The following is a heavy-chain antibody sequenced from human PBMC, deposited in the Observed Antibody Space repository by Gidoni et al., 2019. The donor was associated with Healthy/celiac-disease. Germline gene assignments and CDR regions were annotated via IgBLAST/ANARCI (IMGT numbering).Heavy chain of an antibody. Sequence: QVQLQQWGAGLLKPSETLSLTCAVYGGSFSGYYWSWIRQPPGKGLEWIGEINHSGSTNYNPSLKSRVTISVDTSKNQFSLKLSSVTAADTAVYYCASPGVAARERRFDYWGQGTLVTVSS. D-gene: IGHD6-6*01. CDR3: ASPGVAARERRFDY. CDR1: GGSFSGYY. CDR2: INHSGST. V-gene: IGHV4-34*01. J-gene: IGHJ4*02.